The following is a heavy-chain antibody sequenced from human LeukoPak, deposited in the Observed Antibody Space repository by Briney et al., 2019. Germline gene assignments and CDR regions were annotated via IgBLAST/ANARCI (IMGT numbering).Heavy chain of an antibody. CDR3: ARESAFSGSFYAY. V-gene: IGHV1-2*02. CDR2: INPNSGGT. Sequence: VASVKVSCNTSGYTFSDHYIHWVRQAPGQGLEWMGWINPNSGGTIYAQNFQGRVTVTRDTSIGTAYMELSGLTSDDTAVYYCARESAFSGSFYAYWGQGTLVTVSS. D-gene: IGHD1-26*01. CDR1: GYTFSDHY. J-gene: IGHJ4*02.